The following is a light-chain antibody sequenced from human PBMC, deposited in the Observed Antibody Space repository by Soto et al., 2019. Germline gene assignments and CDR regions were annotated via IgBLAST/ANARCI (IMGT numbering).Light chain of an antibody. CDR3: HQSGSPPFT. CDR2: AAS. CDR1: QSIRTY. V-gene: IGKV1-39*01. Sequence: DIPMTQSPSSLSASVGDRVTITCRASQSIRTYLNWYQQKPGKAPKLLISAASSLQSGVPSRFSGSGSGTYFTLTINSLQPEDFATYYCHQSGSPPFTFGGGTMVEIK. J-gene: IGKJ4*01.